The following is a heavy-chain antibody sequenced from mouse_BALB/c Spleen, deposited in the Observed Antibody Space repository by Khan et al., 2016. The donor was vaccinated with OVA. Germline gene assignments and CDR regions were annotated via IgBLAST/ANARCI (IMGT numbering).Heavy chain of an antibody. D-gene: IGHD3-1*01. CDR3: ARSGQLGLRGMDY. CDR2: INPSTGYT. CDR1: GYTFTTCW. V-gene: IGHV1-7*01. Sequence: QVQLQQSGAELAKPGASVKMSCKASGYTFTTCWMHWVKQRPGQGLEWIGYINPSTGYTEYNQKFKDKATLTADKSSSTAYMQLSSLTSDDSAVYYCARSGQLGLRGMDYWGQGTSGTVSS. J-gene: IGHJ4*01.